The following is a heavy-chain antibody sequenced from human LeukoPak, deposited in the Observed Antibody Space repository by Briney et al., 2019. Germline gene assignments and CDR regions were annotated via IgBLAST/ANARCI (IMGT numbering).Heavy chain of an antibody. CDR2: ISAYNGNT. CDR3: ARTVAAAGTH. D-gene: IGHD6-13*01. V-gene: IGHV1-18*01. J-gene: IGHJ4*02. Sequence: ASVKVSCKASGYTFTSYAMNWVRQAPGQGLEWMGWISAYNGNTNYAQKLQGRVTMTTDTSTSTAYMELRSLRSDDTAVYYCARTVAAAGTHWGQGTLVTVSS. CDR1: GYTFTSYA.